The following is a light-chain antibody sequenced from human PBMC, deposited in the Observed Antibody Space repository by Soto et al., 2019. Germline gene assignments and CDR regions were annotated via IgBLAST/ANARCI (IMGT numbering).Light chain of an antibody. Sequence: QLVLTQSPSASASLGASVKLTCTLSSGHSSYAIAWHQQQPEKGPRYLMKLNSDGSHSKGDGIPDRFSGSSSGAERYLIVSSLQSEDGAYYYCQTLGTGIQVFGEGTKVTVL. CDR1: SGHSSYA. CDR3: QTLGTGIQV. V-gene: IGLV4-69*01. J-gene: IGLJ2*01. CDR2: LNSDGSH.